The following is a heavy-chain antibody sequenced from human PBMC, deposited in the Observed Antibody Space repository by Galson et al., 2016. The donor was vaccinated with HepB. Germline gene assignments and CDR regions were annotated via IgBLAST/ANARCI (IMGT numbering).Heavy chain of an antibody. CDR1: GFAFGSHW. J-gene: IGHJ5*02. Sequence: SLRLSCAASGFAFGSHWMHWVRQVPGKRLVWVSRINSDGTISNYADYVKGRFTISRDNAKNTLYLQMNSLRVEDTAVYYCGRDHSVVLTTAYNWFDPWGRGTLVTVSS. CDR3: GRDHSVVLTTAYNWFDP. CDR2: INSDGTIS. V-gene: IGHV3-74*01. D-gene: IGHD4-23*01.